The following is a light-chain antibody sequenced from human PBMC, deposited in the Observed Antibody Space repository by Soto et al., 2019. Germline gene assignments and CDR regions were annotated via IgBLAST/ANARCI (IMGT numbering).Light chain of an antibody. CDR1: MSNIGRNT. Sequence: QSVLTQPPSTSGAPGQRVTIYCSGSMSNIGRNTVNWYQQLPGTAPKVLMYKDNRRPSGVPDRFSGSKSGTPASLAISGLQSEDEATYYCAAWDVGLEGPIFGGGTKLTVL. V-gene: IGLV1-44*01. J-gene: IGLJ2*01. CDR2: KDN. CDR3: AAWDVGLEGPI.